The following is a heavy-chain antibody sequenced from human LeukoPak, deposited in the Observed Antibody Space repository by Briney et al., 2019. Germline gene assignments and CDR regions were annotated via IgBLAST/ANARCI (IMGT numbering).Heavy chain of an antibody. CDR1: VGSISSYY. V-gene: IGHV4-59*08. CDR3: ARQRVGPHTVYY. J-gene: IGHJ4*02. D-gene: IGHD1-26*01. CDR2: IYYSGST. Sequence: SETLSLTCTLSVGSISSYYLSWIRQPPGKGLEWIGYIYYSGSTNYNPSLKSPVTISVDTSKNQFSLKLRSGTAADTAVYCCARQRVGPHTVYYWGQGTLVTVSS.